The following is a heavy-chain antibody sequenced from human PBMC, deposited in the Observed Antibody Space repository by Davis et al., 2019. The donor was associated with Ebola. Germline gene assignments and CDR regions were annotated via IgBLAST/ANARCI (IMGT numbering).Heavy chain of an antibody. CDR2: ITGSGGST. CDR3: QWDV. J-gene: IGHJ6*02. Sequence: GESLKISCAASGFTFSNYAMSWVRQAPGKGLEWVSAITGSGGSTYYADSVRGRFTVSRDNSKNTLYLQMNNLRAEDTAVYYCQWDVWGQGTTVTVSS. CDR1: GFTFSNYA. V-gene: IGHV3-23*01.